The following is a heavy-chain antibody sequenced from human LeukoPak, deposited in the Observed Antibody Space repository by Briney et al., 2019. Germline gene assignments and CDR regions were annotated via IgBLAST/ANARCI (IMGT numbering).Heavy chain of an antibody. J-gene: IGHJ5*02. CDR1: GFTFSSYG. CDR3: SNFLDLKRFDP. D-gene: IGHD1-7*01. Sequence: GGSLRLSCAASGFTFSSYGMHWVRQAPGKGLERVSGISADGGRTYYANSVQGGFTISRDNSKNTMYLRMSSLRDEVRAVYNGSNFLDLKRFDPWGQGTLVTVSS. V-gene: IGHV3-23*01. CDR2: ISADGGRT.